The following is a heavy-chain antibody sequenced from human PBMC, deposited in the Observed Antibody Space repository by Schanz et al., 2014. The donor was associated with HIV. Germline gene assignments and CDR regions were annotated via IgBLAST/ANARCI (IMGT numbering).Heavy chain of an antibody. CDR1: GFTFSSYW. D-gene: IGHD3-10*01. V-gene: IGHV3-74*01. CDR3: ARVHYYASGSYCTESGAFDI. J-gene: IGHJ3*02. CDR2: INSDGSST. Sequence: EVQLVESGGGLVQPGGSLRLSCAASGFTFSSYWLHWVRQAPGKGLVWVSRINSDGSSTSYADSVKGRFTISRDNAKNTLYLQMNSLRAEDTAVYYCARVHYYASGSYCTESGAFDIWGQGTMVTVSS.